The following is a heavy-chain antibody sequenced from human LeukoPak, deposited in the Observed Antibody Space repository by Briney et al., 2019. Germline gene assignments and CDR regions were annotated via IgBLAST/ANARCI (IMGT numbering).Heavy chain of an antibody. V-gene: IGHV4-38-2*02. CDR1: GYSISSGYY. Sequence: SETLSLTCTVSGYSISSGYYWGWIRQPPGKGLEWIGSIYHSGSTYYNPSLKSRVTISVDTSKNQFSLKLSSVTAADTAVYYCARATRVVGYYYYYMDVWGKGTTVTVSS. CDR3: ARATRVVGYYYYYMDV. CDR2: IYHSGST. D-gene: IGHD2-15*01. J-gene: IGHJ6*03.